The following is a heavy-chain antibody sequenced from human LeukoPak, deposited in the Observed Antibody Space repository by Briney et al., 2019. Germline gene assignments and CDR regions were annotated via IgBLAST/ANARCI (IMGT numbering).Heavy chain of an antibody. V-gene: IGHV4-39*07. CDR1: GGSISSSSYY. J-gene: IGHJ3*02. Sequence: SETLSHTCTVSGGSISSSSYYWGWIRQPPGKGLEWIGSIYYSGSTYYNPSLKSRVSISVDTSKNQFSLKLSSVTAADTAVYYCARDRVRVDRAFDIWGQGTMVTVSS. D-gene: IGHD1-14*01. CDR3: ARDRVRVDRAFDI. CDR2: IYYSGST.